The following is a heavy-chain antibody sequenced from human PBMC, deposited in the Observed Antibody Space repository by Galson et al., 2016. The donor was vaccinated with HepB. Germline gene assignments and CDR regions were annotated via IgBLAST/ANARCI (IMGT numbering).Heavy chain of an antibody. Sequence: LSLTCTVSGGSISGYYWSWIRQPPGQGLEWIGYIHYTGSTRYNPSLKGRVTISVDTSNNQFSLKLSSVTAAETAVYYCARLHSHFLEEFDPWGQGTLVTVSS. CDR1: GGSISGYY. J-gene: IGHJ5*02. V-gene: IGHV4-59*01. CDR2: IHYTGST. D-gene: IGHD2/OR15-2a*01. CDR3: ARLHSHFLEEFDP.